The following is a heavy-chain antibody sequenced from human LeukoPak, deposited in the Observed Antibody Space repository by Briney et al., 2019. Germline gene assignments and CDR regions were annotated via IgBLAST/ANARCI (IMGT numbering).Heavy chain of an antibody. D-gene: IGHD3-10*01. CDR2: FSSSSSYI. CDR1: GFTFSSYS. J-gene: IGHJ4*02. CDR3: ASQGTMVRGVIFD. V-gene: IGHV3-21*01. Sequence: PGGSLRLSCAASGFTFSSYSMNWVRQAPGKGLEWVSSFSSSSSYIYYADSVKGRFTISRDNAKNSLYLQMNSLRAEDTAVYYCASQGTMVRGVIFDWGQGTLVTVSS.